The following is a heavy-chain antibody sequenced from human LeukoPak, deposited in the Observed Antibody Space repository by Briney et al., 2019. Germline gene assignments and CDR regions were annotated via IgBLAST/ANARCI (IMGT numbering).Heavy chain of an antibody. Sequence: PGGSLRLSCAASGFTFSSYAMYWVRQAPGEGLEWVAAISYDGRNNYYADSVKGRLTIARDNSKNTLYLQMSSLRAEDTAVYYCVRSTGKFYYGADVWGQGTTVTVSS. CDR1: GFTFSSYA. CDR2: ISYDGRNN. CDR3: VRSTGKFYYGADV. V-gene: IGHV3-30*04. J-gene: IGHJ6*02. D-gene: IGHD4/OR15-4a*01.